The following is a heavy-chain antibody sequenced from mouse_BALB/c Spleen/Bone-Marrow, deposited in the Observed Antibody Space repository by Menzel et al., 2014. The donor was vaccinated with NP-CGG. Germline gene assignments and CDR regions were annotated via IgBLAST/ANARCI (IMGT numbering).Heavy chain of an antibody. CDR2: IDPSDSET. CDR3: ARGAVAMDY. Sequence: SGPQLVRPGASVKISCKASGYSFTSYWMHWVRQRPGQGLEWIGMIDPSDSETRINQKFKDKAALPVDKSSGTAYMQLSSPTFEDSAVYYCARGAVAMDYWGQGTSVTVSS. V-gene: IGHV1S126*01. CDR1: GYSFTSYW. J-gene: IGHJ4*01.